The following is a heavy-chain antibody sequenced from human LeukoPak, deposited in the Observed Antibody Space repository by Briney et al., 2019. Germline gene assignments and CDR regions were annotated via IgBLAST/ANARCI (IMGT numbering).Heavy chain of an antibody. CDR3: AKDSRITMVRGVEGIDY. Sequence: PGGSLRLSCAASGFTFSSYGMNWVRQAPGKGLEWVAFIRYDGSNKYYADSVRGRFTISRDNSKNTLYLQMNSLRAEDTAVYYCAKDSRITMVRGVEGIDYWGQGTLVTVSS. D-gene: IGHD3-10*01. CDR2: IRYDGSNK. V-gene: IGHV3-30*02. J-gene: IGHJ4*02. CDR1: GFTFSSYG.